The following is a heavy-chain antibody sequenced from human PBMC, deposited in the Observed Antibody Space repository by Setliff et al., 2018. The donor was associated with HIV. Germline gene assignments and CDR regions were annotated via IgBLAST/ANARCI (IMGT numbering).Heavy chain of an antibody. CDR1: GFTFSNYW. V-gene: IGHV3-7*01. CDR3: ARDGSVSNTYYYYMDV. J-gene: IGHJ6*03. D-gene: IGHD1-26*01. Sequence: AGGSLRLSCAASGFTFSNYWMSWVRQAPGKGLERVANINQDGSEKYYVDSVKGRFAISRDNAKNSLYLQMNSLRAEDTAVYYCARDGSVSNTYYYYMDVWGKGTTVTVSS. CDR2: INQDGSEK.